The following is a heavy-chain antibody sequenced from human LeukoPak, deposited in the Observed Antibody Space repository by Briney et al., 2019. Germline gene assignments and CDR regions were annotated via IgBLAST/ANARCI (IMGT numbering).Heavy chain of an antibody. CDR3: AKDMGYYYDSRAGDAFDI. Sequence: GGSLRLSCAASGFTFSSYGMHWVRQAPGKGLEWVAFIRYDGSNKYYADSVKGRFTISRDNSKNTLYLQMNSLRAEDTAVYYCAKDMGYYYDSRAGDAFDIWGQGTMVTVSS. J-gene: IGHJ3*02. V-gene: IGHV3-30*02. CDR2: IRYDGSNK. D-gene: IGHD3-22*01. CDR1: GFTFSSYG.